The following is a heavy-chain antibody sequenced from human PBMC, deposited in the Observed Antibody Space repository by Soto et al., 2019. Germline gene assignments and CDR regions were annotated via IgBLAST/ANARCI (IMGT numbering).Heavy chain of an antibody. D-gene: IGHD3-22*01. J-gene: IGHJ6*02. CDR2: IYYSGST. CDR1: GGSISSGGYY. Sequence: PSETLSLTCTVSGGSISSGGYYWSWIRQHPGKGLEWIGYIYYSGSTYYNPSLKSRVTISVDTSKNQFSLKLSSVTAADTAVYYCARVTHDSSGYYYYYYGMDVWGQGTTVTVS. V-gene: IGHV4-30-4*08. CDR3: ARVTHDSSGYYYYYYGMDV.